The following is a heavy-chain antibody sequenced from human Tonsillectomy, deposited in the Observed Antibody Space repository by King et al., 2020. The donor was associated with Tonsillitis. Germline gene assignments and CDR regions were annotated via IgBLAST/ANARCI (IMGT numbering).Heavy chain of an antibody. CDR2: INTDGTYT. V-gene: IGHV3-74*01. J-gene: IGHJ5*02. D-gene: IGHD3-3*01. CDR1: GFTFSSYW. CDR3: ARGGGNHDFWTEAASAFDP. Sequence: VQLVESGGGLVHPGGSLRLSCAASGFTFSSYWMHWVRQAPGKGLVWVSRINTDGTYTGYADSVKGRFTVSRDNAKNTLYLQMNSLRAEDTAVYYCARGGGNHDFWTEAASAFDPWGQGTLVTVSS.